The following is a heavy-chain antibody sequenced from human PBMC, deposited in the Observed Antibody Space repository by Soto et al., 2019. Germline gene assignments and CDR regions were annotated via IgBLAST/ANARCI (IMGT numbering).Heavy chain of an antibody. CDR1: GFTVSSNY. CDR2: IYSGGST. D-gene: IGHD3-22*01. CDR3: ARNYYDSSGGFDY. V-gene: IGHV3-53*01. J-gene: IGHJ4*02. Sequence: GSLRLSCAVSGFTVSSNYMSWVRQAPGKGLEWVSVIYSGGSTYYADSVKGRFTISRDNSKNTLYLQMNSLRAEDTAVYYCARNYYDSSGGFDYWGQGTLVTVSS.